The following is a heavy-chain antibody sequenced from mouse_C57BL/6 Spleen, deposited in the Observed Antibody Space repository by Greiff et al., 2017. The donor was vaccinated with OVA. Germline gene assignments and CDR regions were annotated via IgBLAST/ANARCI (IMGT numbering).Heavy chain of an antibody. Sequence: EVKVEESGGGLVKPGGSLKLSCAASGFTFSSYAMSWVRQTPEKRLEWVATISDGGSYTYYPDNVKGRFTISRDNANNNLYLQISHLKSEDTAMYYCARERGGYFDYWGQGTTLTVSS. CDR3: ARERGGYFDY. V-gene: IGHV5-4*01. CDR1: GFTFSSYA. J-gene: IGHJ2*01. CDR2: ISDGGSYT.